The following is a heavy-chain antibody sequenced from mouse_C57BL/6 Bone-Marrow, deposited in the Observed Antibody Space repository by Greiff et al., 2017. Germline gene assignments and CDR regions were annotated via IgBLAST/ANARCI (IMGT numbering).Heavy chain of an antibody. D-gene: IGHD2-4*01. CDR1: GYTFTSYW. Sequence: QVQLKQPGAELVRPGSSVKLSCKASGYTFTSYWMDWVKQRPGQGLEWIGNIYPSDSETHYNQKFKDKATLTVDKSSSTAYMQLSSLTSEDSAVYYGASDDYDEGYWGQGTTLTVSS. CDR2: IYPSDSET. J-gene: IGHJ2*01. CDR3: ASDDYDEGY. V-gene: IGHV1-61*01.